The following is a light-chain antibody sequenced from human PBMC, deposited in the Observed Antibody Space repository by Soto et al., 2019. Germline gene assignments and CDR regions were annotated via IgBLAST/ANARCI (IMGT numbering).Light chain of an antibody. Sequence: HSALTQPASVSGSPGQSITISCTGTTSDAGASNYVSWYQLYPDKAPKLLIFEVINRPSGVSTRFSGSKSGNTASLTISGLQAEDEADYYCSSYSTGNTLYVSGSGTKLTVL. CDR1: TSDAGASNY. J-gene: IGLJ1*01. CDR3: SSYSTGNTLYV. CDR2: EVI. V-gene: IGLV2-14*01.